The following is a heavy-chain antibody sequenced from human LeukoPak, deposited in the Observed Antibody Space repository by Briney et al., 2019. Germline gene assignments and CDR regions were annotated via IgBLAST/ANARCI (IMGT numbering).Heavy chain of an antibody. CDR3: AGDRMALGDY. V-gene: IGHV3-74*01. CDR2: INSDGSIT. CDR1: GFTFSSYW. Sequence: GGSLRLSCAASGFTFSSYWMHWVRQAPGKGLVWVSRINSDGSITDYADSVKGGFTISRDNAKNTLYLQMNSLRAEDAAVYYCAGDRMALGDYWGQGTLVTVSS. D-gene: IGHD7-27*01. J-gene: IGHJ4*02.